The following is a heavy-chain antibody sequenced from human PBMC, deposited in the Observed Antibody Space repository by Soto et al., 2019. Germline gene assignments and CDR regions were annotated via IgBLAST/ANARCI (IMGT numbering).Heavy chain of an antibody. Sequence: QVELVQSWAEVKKPGASVKVSCQASEDTFTHYDINWVRQATGQGLEWMGWMNPNTGNIDYAHKFQGRLTMTRDTSTRTVYMELSSLRSDDTAVYYCVRRVASGHRSLFDTWGHGTLVTVSS. D-gene: IGHD2-21*01. J-gene: IGHJ5*01. CDR1: EDTFTHYD. CDR2: MNPNTGNI. CDR3: VRRVASGHRSLFDT. V-gene: IGHV1-8*02.